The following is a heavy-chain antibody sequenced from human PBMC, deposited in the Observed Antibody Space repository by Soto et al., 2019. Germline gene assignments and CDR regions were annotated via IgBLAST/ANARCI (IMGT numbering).Heavy chain of an antibody. CDR2: ISYDGSNK. D-gene: IGHD3-10*01. CDR1: GFTFSSYA. Sequence: QVQLVESGGGVVQPGRSLRLSCAASGFTFSSYAMHWVRQAPGKGLEWVAVISYDGSNKYYADSVKGRFTISRDNSKNTLYLQMNSLRAEDTAVYYCARERWMVRDLFAYYYYGMDVWGQGTTVTVSS. V-gene: IGHV3-30-3*01. J-gene: IGHJ6*02. CDR3: ARERWMVRDLFAYYYYGMDV.